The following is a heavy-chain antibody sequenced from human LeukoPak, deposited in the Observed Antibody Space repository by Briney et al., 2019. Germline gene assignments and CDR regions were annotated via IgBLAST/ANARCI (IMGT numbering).Heavy chain of an antibody. D-gene: IGHD6-19*01. V-gene: IGHV4-39*01. CDR2: IYYSGST. Sequence: SETLSLTCSVSGGSVSSSSYYWSWIRQPPGKGLEWIGNIYYSGSTYYNPSLKSRVSLSVDTSKNQFSLKLSSVTAADTAVYYCARYRSWYSFDYWGQGNLVTVSS. J-gene: IGHJ4*02. CDR3: ARYRSWYSFDY. CDR1: GGSVSSSSYY.